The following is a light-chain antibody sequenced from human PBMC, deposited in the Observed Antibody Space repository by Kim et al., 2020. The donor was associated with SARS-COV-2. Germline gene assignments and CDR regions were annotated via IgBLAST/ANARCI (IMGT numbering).Light chain of an antibody. V-gene: IGLV3-1*01. CDR2: QDT. CDR3: QVWDRSTVV. J-gene: IGLJ2*01. CDR1: ELGDKN. Sequence: VSPGQTASITCSGEELGDKNVCWYQQEPGQSPVVIIYQDTKLASGIPDRFSGSKSGNTATLTISGTQALDDADYSCQVWDRSTVVFGGGTQLTVL.